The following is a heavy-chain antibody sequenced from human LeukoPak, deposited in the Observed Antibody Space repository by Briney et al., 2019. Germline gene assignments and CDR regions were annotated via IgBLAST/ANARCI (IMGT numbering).Heavy chain of an antibody. Sequence: PSETLSLTCTVSSGSISSSNYFWGWIRQPPGKGLEWIANIYYSGNTFYNPSLKSRVTISLDRSKHQFSLELRSVTAADMAVYYCAAGIEVAGAPFDYWGQGTLVTVSS. D-gene: IGHD6-19*01. CDR1: SGSISSSNYF. CDR3: AAGIEVAGAPFDY. CDR2: IYYSGNT. J-gene: IGHJ4*02. V-gene: IGHV4-39*01.